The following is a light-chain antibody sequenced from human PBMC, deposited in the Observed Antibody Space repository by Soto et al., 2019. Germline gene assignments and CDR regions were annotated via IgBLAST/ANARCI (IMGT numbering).Light chain of an antibody. CDR3: VLYMGSGIWV. CDR2: STN. Sequence: QAVVTQEPSFSVSPGXXXTLTCGLSSGSVSTSYHPSWYQQTPGQAPRTLIYSTNTRSSGVPDRFSGTIVGNKAALTITGAQADDESDYYCVLYMGSGIWVFAGGTKLTVL. CDR1: SGSVSTSYH. J-gene: IGLJ3*02. V-gene: IGLV8-61*01.